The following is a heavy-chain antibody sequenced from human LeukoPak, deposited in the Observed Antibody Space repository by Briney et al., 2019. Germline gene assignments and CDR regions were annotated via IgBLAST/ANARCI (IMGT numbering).Heavy chain of an antibody. Sequence: GASVKVSCKASGGTFSSYAISWVRQAPGQGLEWMGGIIPIFGTANYAQRFQGRVTITADESTSTAYMELSSLRSEDTAVYYCAREVTIFGVVTGVYWGQGTLVTVSS. D-gene: IGHD3-3*01. CDR1: GGTFSSYA. CDR3: AREVTIFGVVTGVY. J-gene: IGHJ4*02. V-gene: IGHV1-69*13. CDR2: IIPIFGTA.